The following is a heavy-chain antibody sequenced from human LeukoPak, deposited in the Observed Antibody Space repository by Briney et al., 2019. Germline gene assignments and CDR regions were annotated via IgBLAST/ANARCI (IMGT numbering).Heavy chain of an antibody. CDR1: GYTFTSYA. Sequence: ASVKVSCKASGYTFTSYAMHWVRQAPGQRLEWMGWINAGNGNTKYSQEFQGRVTITRDTSASTAYMELSSLRSEDMAVYYCAREDVGALGYFDYWGQGTLVTVSS. D-gene: IGHD1-26*01. V-gene: IGHV1-3*03. J-gene: IGHJ4*02. CDR2: INAGNGNT. CDR3: AREDVGALGYFDY.